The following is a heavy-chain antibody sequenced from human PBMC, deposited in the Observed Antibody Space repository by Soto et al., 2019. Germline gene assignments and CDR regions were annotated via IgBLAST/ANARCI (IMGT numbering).Heavy chain of an antibody. D-gene: IGHD2-21*01. CDR2: MNPDSENT. J-gene: IGHJ6*02. CDR3: TRVLFHFGSHFALDA. Sequence: QVHLVQSGAEVKQPGASVRVSCKASGYTFTNYDITWVRQATGQGLEWMGWMNPDSENTGSPQKFQGRVTMTVNTSIKTSYMELTSRRSEDTAFYYSTRVLFHFGSHFALDAWGQGTTLTV. CDR1: GYTFTNYD. V-gene: IGHV1-8*01.